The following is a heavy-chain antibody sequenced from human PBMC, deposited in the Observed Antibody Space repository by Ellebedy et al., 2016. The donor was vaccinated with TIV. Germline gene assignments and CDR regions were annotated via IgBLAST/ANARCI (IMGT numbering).Heavy chain of an antibody. CDR1: GFTFSSYN. Sequence: PGGSLRLSCAASGFTFSSYNMNWVRQAPGKGLEWVSYINTNSDTIKYAGSVKGRFTISRDNAKNSLFLQMNSLRDEDTAVYYCVRGFSSGAWGEGTLVTVSS. J-gene: IGHJ5*02. V-gene: IGHV3-48*02. CDR3: VRGFSSGA. D-gene: IGHD2/OR15-2a*01. CDR2: INTNSDTI.